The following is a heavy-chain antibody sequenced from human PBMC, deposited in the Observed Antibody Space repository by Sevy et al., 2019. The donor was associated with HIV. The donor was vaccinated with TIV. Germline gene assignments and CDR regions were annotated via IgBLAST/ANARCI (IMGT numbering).Heavy chain of an antibody. D-gene: IGHD6-13*01. CDR3: AREGSSPYAFDI. CDR1: GFTFSSFW. V-gene: IGHV3-7*01. Sequence: GGSLRLSCAVSGFTFSSFWMSWVRQAPGKGLEWVANIKQDGSEKYYVDSVKGRFTISRDNAKNSLYLQMNSLRAEDTALYYCAREGSSPYAFDIWGQGTMVTVSS. CDR2: IKQDGSEK. J-gene: IGHJ3*02.